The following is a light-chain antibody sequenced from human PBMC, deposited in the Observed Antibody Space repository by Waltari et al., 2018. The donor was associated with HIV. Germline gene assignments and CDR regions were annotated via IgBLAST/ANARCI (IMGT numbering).Light chain of an antibody. CDR1: YSVAGN. J-gene: IGKJ1*01. V-gene: IGKV3-15*01. CDR2: DAS. Sequence: EILMTQSPATLSASLWETTPITCKASYSVAGNLAWYQQKPGQAPRLLIHDASTRAAGIPARFSGSGSGTEFSLSISSLQSEDSAIYYCQQYNHWPRTFGQGTKVEIK. CDR3: QQYNHWPRT.